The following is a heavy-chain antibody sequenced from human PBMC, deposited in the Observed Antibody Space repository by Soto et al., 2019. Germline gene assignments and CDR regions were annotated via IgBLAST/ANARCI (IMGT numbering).Heavy chain of an antibody. V-gene: IGHV1-46*01. CDR2: IIPSGGRR. Sequence: QVQLVQSGAEVKQPGASVKVSCKASGYSFTNYHLHWVRQAPGQGLEWMGMIIPSGGRRTYAQKLQGRVTMTRATATSTVYLELTSLKSEDTAVYHCAIVRAGDTRDFAYWGHGNLVTVSS. CDR3: AIVRAGDTRDFAY. CDR1: GYSFTNYH. D-gene: IGHD3-3*01. J-gene: IGHJ4*01.